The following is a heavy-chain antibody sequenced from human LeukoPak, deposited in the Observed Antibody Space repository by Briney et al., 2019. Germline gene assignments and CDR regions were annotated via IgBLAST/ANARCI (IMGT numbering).Heavy chain of an antibody. J-gene: IGHJ4*02. D-gene: IGHD1-26*01. CDR1: GFTFSIYA. Sequence: AGGSLRLSCAASGFTFSIYAMYWVRQAPGKGLEWVAVISYDGNTKYYADSVKGRFTISRDSSKNTLYLQMNSLRAEDTAVYYCARVAEWDLTIYYFDYWGQGTLVTVSS. CDR2: ISYDGNTK. V-gene: IGHV3-30-3*01. CDR3: ARVAEWDLTIYYFDY.